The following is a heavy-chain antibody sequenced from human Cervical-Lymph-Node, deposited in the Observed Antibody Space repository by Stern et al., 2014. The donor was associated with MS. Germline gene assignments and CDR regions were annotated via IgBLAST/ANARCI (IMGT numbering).Heavy chain of an antibody. CDR2: IVPLLRAK. D-gene: IGHD6-13*01. J-gene: IGHJ1*01. Sequence: QVQLVQSGPEVKKPGSSVKVSCKASGGTFNSFSISWVRQAPGQGLEWMGRIVPLLRAKNYAKRFQDRVPFTADTSLTTVYMELNRLTFEDTAVYYCEGSLSGTINISGAAWGQGTQVTVSS. CDR3: EGSLSGTINISGAA. V-gene: IGHV1-69*08. CDR1: GGTFNSFS.